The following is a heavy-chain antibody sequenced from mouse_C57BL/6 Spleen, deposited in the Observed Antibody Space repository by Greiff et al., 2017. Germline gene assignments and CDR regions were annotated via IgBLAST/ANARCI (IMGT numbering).Heavy chain of an antibody. D-gene: IGHD2-2*01. CDR2: IDPETGGT. V-gene: IGHV1-15*01. CDR3: TRRVTDYFDD. J-gene: IGHJ2*01. CDR1: GYTFTDYE. Sequence: VQLQQSGAELVRPGASVTLSCKASGYTFTDYEMHWVKQTPVHGLEWIGAIDPETGGTAYNQKFKGKAILTADKSSSTAYMELRSLTSEDSAVYYCTRRVTDYFDDWGQGTTLTVSS.